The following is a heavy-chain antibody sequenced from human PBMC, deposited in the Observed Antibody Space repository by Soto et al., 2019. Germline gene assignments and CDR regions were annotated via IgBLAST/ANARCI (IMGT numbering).Heavy chain of an antibody. Sequence: PGGSLRLSCVSSGFTFSSYAMSLVGQAPGKGLDWVSAISGSGGSTYYADTVKGRFTISRDNHKNTLYLQMNSLRAEDTAVYYCAKDHAVAGTVDYWGQGTLVTVSS. CDR2: ISGSGGST. J-gene: IGHJ4*02. V-gene: IGHV3-23*01. D-gene: IGHD6-19*01. CDR1: GFTFSSYA. CDR3: AKDHAVAGTVDY.